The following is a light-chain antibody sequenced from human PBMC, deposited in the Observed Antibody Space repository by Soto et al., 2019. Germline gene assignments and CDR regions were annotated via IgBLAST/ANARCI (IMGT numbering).Light chain of an antibody. CDR3: QKFNTAPLT. V-gene: IGKV1-27*01. CDR1: QDISVY. Sequence: DIQMTQSPSSLSASVGDRVTITCRASQDISVYLAWYQQKPGKVPKLLIYSASTLQSVVPSRFSGSGSGTDFTLTISSLQPEDGATYYCQKFNTAPLTFGQGTRLEIK. CDR2: SAS. J-gene: IGKJ5*01.